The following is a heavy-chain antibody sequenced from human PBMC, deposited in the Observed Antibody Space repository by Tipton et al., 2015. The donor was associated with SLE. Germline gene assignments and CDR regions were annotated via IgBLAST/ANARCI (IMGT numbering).Heavy chain of an antibody. J-gene: IGHJ4*02. V-gene: IGHV4-59*01. D-gene: IGHD3-3*01. Sequence: TLSLTCTVSGGSIRNYYWTWIRQPPGKGLEWIGYIYYSGGTNYNPSLKSRVTISVDTSKNQFSLKLNSVTAADTAVYYCARSYYDFWSASVRGYFDYGGKGALVTVSS. CDR2: IYYSGGT. CDR1: GGSIRNYY. CDR3: ARSYYDFWSASVRGYFDY.